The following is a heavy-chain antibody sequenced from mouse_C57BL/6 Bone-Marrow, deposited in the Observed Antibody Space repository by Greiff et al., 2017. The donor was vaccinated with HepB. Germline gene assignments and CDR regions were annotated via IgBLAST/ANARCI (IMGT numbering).Heavy chain of an antibody. V-gene: IGHV1-50*01. CDR3: AREGYGYDVNFDY. CDR2: IDPSDSYT. J-gene: IGHJ2*01. D-gene: IGHD2-2*01. Sequence: VQLQQPGAELVKPGASVKLSCKASGYTFTSYWMQWVKQRPGQGLEWIGEIDPSDSYTNYNQKVKGKATLTVDTSSSTAYMQLSSLTSEDSAVYYCAREGYGYDVNFDYWGQGTTLTVPS. CDR1: GYTFTSYW.